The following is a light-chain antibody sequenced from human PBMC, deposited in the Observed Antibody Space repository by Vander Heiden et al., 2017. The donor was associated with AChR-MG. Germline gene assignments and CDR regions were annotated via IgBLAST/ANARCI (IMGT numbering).Light chain of an antibody. CDR2: QDN. CDR1: KWGDKY. V-gene: IGLV3-1*01. Sequence: SYDLTQPPSVSVSSGQTASITCSGAKWGDKYASWDQQKPGQSPVLVMFQDNKRPSGIPERFSGSNSGNTATLTISGTQAVDEADYYCQAWDSSTPYVFGPGTKVTVI. J-gene: IGLJ1*01. CDR3: QAWDSSTPYV.